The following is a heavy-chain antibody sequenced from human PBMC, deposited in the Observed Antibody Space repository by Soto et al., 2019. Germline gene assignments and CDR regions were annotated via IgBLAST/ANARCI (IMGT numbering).Heavy chain of an antibody. CDR1: GFTFSSYA. D-gene: IGHD3-10*01. V-gene: IGHV3-23*01. CDR3: AKDRRGLRSGFDY. J-gene: IGHJ4*02. CDR2: ISGSGGST. Sequence: GGSLRLSCAASGFTFSSYAMIWVRQAPGKGLEWVSAISGSGGSTYYADSVKGRFTISRDNSKNTLYLQMNSLRAEDTAVYYCAKDRRGLRSGFDYWGQGTLVTVSS.